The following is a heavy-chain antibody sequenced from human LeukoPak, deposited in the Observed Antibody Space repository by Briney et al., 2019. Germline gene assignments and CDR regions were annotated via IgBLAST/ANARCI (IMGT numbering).Heavy chain of an antibody. CDR3: TRDRSRAEDD. CDR2: INQGGSDK. Sequence: GGSLRLSCAAYGFTFSGHWMSWVRQAPGKGLEWVANINQGGSDKYYVDSVKGRFTISRDNANNLLYLQMNSLRGEDTAVYYCTRDRSRAEDDWGQGTLVTVSS. CDR1: GFTFSGHW. V-gene: IGHV3-7*01. D-gene: IGHD1-14*01. J-gene: IGHJ4*02.